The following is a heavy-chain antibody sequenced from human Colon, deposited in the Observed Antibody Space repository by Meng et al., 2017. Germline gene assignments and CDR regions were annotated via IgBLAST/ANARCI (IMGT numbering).Heavy chain of an antibody. CDR2: IYPGDCDT. CDR1: GYIFTSYW. V-gene: IGHV5-51*01. J-gene: IGHJ4*02. Sequence: GESLKISCKGSGYIFTSYWIGWVRQMPGKGLERVGIIYPGDCDTRYSPSFQGQVTISANMSSSTAYLQWSSRKATDTAMYYCARRWEIAVADLGFDYWGQGKLVT. D-gene: IGHD6-19*01. CDR3: ARRWEIAVADLGFDY.